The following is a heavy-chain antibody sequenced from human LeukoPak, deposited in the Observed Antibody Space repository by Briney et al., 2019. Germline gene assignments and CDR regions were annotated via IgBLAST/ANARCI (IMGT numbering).Heavy chain of an antibody. V-gene: IGHV1-69*05. Sequence: SVTVSCKASGGTFSSYAISWVRQAPGQGLEWMGGIIPIFGTANYAQKFQGRVTITTDESTSTAYMELSSLRSEDTAVYYCARSPTYYYDSSGSLGAFDIWGQGTMVTVSS. J-gene: IGHJ3*02. CDR2: IIPIFGTA. CDR1: GGTFSSYA. CDR3: ARSPTYYYDSSGSLGAFDI. D-gene: IGHD3-22*01.